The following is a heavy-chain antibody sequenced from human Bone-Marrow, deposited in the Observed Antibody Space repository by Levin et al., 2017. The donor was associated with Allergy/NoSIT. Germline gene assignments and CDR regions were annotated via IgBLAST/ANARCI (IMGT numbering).Heavy chain of an antibody. J-gene: IGHJ2*01. D-gene: IGHD3-22*01. CDR1: GYSLTDYY. CDR2: ISPDSGDT. CDR3: ARSDSSDSAWFLDH. V-gene: IGHV1-2*02. Sequence: GESLKISCKASGYSLTDYYMHWVRQAPGQGLEWMGWISPDSGDTNYAQKFRGAISMTRDTSLSTAYLELSSLRSDDTAVYYCARSDSSDSAWFLDHWGRGTLVTVSS.